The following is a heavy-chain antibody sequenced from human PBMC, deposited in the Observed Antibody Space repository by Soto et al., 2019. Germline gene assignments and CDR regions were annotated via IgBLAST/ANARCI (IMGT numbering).Heavy chain of an antibody. CDR1: GYTFTSYG. CDR2: ISAYNGNT. V-gene: IGHV1-18*01. Sequence: QVQLVQSGAEVKKPGASVKVSCKASGYTFTSYGISWVRQAPGQGLEWLGWISAYNGNTNYAQKLQGRVTMTTDTSTSTAYMELRSLRSDDTAVYYCARSMVRGVITFNWFDPWGQGTLVTVSS. J-gene: IGHJ5*02. CDR3: ARSMVRGVITFNWFDP. D-gene: IGHD3-10*01.